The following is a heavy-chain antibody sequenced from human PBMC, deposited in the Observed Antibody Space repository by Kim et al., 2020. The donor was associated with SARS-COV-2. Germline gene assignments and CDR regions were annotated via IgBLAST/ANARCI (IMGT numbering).Heavy chain of an antibody. Sequence: YSQNFQGRVTVTRDTSATTAYMELSSRTSKDTGVYYCAREGSGSYNWLDPWGQGTLVTVSS. D-gene: IGHD3-10*01. J-gene: IGHJ5*02. V-gene: IGHV1-3*01. CDR3: AREGSGSYNWLDP.